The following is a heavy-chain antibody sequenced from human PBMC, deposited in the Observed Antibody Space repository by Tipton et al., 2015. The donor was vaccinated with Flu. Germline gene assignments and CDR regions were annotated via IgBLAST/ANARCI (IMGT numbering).Heavy chain of an antibody. D-gene: IGHD4-11*01. Sequence: LRLSCSVSGDSLGSRHFWGWMRRPPGKGLVWGGDSHLSGSTYYNPSPRSRVTMSVDASKNQFFLRMTSATAADTAVYYCARRDYSKYVSDPNKWFDPWGQGILVTVSS. V-gene: IGHV4-38-2*01. CDR1: GDSLGSRHF. CDR3: ARRDYSKYVSDPNKWFDP. J-gene: IGHJ5*02. CDR2: SHLSGST.